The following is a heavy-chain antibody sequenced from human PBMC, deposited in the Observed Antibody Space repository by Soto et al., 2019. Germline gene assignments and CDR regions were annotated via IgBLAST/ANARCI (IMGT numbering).Heavy chain of an antibody. D-gene: IGHD3-3*01. Sequence: PSETLSLTCTVSGGSISSYYWSWIRQPPGKGLEWIGYIYYSGSTNYNPSLKSRVTISVDTSKNQFSLKLSSVTAADTAVYYCARRSSYVFWSGYFDYWGQGTLVTVSS. J-gene: IGHJ4*02. CDR1: GGSISSYY. CDR2: IYYSGST. CDR3: ARRSSYVFWSGYFDY. V-gene: IGHV4-59*08.